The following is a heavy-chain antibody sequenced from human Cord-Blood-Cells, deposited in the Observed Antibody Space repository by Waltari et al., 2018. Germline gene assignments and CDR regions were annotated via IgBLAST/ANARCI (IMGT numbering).Heavy chain of an antibody. CDR1: GFTFSSYA. D-gene: IGHD3-22*01. V-gene: IGHV3-23*01. J-gene: IGHJ4*02. CDR3: AKAGFYYDSSGYYYYFDY. Sequence: EVQLLESGGGLVQPGGSLRLSCAASGFTFSSYAMSWARQAPGMGLEWVSAISGRGGSTYYADSVKGRFTISRDNSKNTLYLQMNSLRAEDTAVYYCAKAGFYYDSSGYYYYFDYWGQGTLVTVSS. CDR2: ISGRGGST.